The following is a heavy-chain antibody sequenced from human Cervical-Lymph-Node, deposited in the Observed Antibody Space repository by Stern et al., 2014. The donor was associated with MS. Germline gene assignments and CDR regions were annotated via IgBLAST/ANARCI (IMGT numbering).Heavy chain of an antibody. CDR3: ARDNDDNGMDV. Sequence: QVQLMQSGAEVKKPGSSVKVSCTASGDTFINFGISWVRQAPGQGLEWMGGFIPLFGTTEYVEKFQGRLTINADESATTVYMELSSLRSEDTAVYYCARDNDDNGMDVWGQGTTVIVSS. J-gene: IGHJ6*02. V-gene: IGHV1-69*01. CDR1: GDTFINFG. CDR2: FIPLFGTT. D-gene: IGHD1-1*01.